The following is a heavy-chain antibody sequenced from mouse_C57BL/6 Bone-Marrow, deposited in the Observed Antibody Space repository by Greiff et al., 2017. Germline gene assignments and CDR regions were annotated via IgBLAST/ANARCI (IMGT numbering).Heavy chain of an antibody. V-gene: IGHV1-15*01. CDR1: GYTFTDYE. D-gene: IGHD2-3*01. CDR3: TRRDGYYQFAY. Sequence: VQLQQSGAELVRPGASVTLSCKASGYTFTDYEMHWVKQTPGHGLEWIGAIDPETGGTAYNQKFKGKAILTADKSSSTAYMERRSLTSEDSAVYYCTRRDGYYQFAYWGQGTLVTVSA. CDR2: IDPETGGT. J-gene: IGHJ3*01.